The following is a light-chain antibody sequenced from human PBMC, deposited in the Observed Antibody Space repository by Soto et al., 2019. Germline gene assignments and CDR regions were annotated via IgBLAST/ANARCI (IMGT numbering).Light chain of an antibody. CDR3: SSYIGSESWV. Sequence: QSVLTQPASVSGSPGQSITISCIGTNSDIGNYKYVSWYQQHPGKVPKLMIYEVSNRPSGVSNRFSGSKSGNTASLTISGLQAEDEADYYCSSYIGSESWVLGGGTKLTVL. V-gene: IGLV2-14*01. CDR1: NSDIGNYKY. CDR2: EVS. J-gene: IGLJ3*02.